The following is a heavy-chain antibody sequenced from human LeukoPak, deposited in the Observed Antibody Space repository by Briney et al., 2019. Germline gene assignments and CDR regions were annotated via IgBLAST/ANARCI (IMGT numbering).Heavy chain of an antibody. Sequence: SETLSLTCTVSGGSISSSSYYWGWTRQPPGKGLEWIGSIYYSGSTYYNPSLKSRVTISVDTSKNQFSLKLSSVTAADTAAYYCASPYYYDSSGDAFDIWGQGTMVTVSS. D-gene: IGHD3-22*01. CDR1: GGSISSSSYY. V-gene: IGHV4-39*01. J-gene: IGHJ3*02. CDR3: ASPYYYDSSGDAFDI. CDR2: IYYSGST.